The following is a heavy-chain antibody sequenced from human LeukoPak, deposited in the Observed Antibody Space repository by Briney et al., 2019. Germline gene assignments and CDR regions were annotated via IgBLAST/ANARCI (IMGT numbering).Heavy chain of an antibody. V-gene: IGHV1-69*06. CDR2: IMPISGTA. J-gene: IGHJ4*02. Sequence: SVKVSCKASGGTFSSYAISWVRQAPGQGLEWMGGIMPISGTANYAQKFQGRVTITADKPTNTAYMELSSLRSEDTAVYYCASGRTDIVVVPATLRNYYFDHWGQGTLVTVSS. D-gene: IGHD2-2*01. CDR1: GGTFSSYA. CDR3: ASGRTDIVVVPATLRNYYFDH.